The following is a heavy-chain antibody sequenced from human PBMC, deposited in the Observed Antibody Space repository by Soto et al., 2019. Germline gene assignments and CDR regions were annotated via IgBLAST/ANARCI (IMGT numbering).Heavy chain of an antibody. CDR3: AKDVTFHTGGRYYYGMDV. V-gene: IGHV3-30*18. CDR2: ISYDGSNN. Sequence: PGGSLRLSCAASGFTFSSYGMHWVRQAPGKGLEWVAVISYDGSNNYYADSVKGRFTISRDNSKNTLYLQMDSLKAEDTAVYYFAKDVTFHTGGRYYYGMDVWGQGTTVTVSS. D-gene: IGHD2-2*02. J-gene: IGHJ6*02. CDR1: GFTFSSYG.